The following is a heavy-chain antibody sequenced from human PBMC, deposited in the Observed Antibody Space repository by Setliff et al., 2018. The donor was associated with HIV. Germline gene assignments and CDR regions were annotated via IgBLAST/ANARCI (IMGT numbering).Heavy chain of an antibody. J-gene: IGHJ4*02. V-gene: IGHV4-38-2*02. CDR3: ARVDRCSGGSCYFIDY. Sequence: PSETLSLTCTVSGYSITSGYYWGWIRQPPGKGLEWIGSIHHSGGTYYNPSLKSRVIISVDTSKNEVSLKVSSVTAADTAVYYCARVDRCSGGSCYFIDYWGQGTLVTVSS. D-gene: IGHD2-15*01. CDR2: IHHSGGT. CDR1: GYSITSGYY.